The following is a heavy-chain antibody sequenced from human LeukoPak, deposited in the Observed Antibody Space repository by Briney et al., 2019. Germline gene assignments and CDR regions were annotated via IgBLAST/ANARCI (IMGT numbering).Heavy chain of an antibody. CDR2: IYPADSTA. D-gene: IGHD3-22*01. V-gene: IGHV5-51*01. Sequence: GESLKISCKASGYSFTTYWIGWVRQVPGKGLEWVGIIYPADSTAKYSPSFQGQVTISVDKSISTAYLQWSRLEASDTAVFYCARRYDSSGYFGNLVFPNFDYWGQGTLVTVSS. CDR1: GYSFTTYW. J-gene: IGHJ4*02. CDR3: ARRYDSSGYFGNLVFPNFDY.